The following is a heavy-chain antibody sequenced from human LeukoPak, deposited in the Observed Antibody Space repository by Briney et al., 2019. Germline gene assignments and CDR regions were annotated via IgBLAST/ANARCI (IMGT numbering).Heavy chain of an antibody. CDR3: ARDLRKLRITMVRGIDY. V-gene: IGHV1-18*01. CDR1: GYIFTSYG. J-gene: IGHJ4*02. Sequence: GASVKVSCKASGYIFTSYGISWVRQAPGQGLEWMGWISAYNGNTNYAQKLQGRVTMTTDTSTSTAYMELRSLRSDDTAVYYCARDLRKLRITMVRGIDYWGQGTLVTVSS. CDR2: ISAYNGNT. D-gene: IGHD3-10*01.